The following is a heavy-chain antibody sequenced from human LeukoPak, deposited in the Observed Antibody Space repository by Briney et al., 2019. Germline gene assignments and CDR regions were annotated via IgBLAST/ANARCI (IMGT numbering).Heavy chain of an antibody. V-gene: IGHV4-31*03. J-gene: IGHJ4*02. CDR2: IYYSGST. D-gene: IGHD5-12*01. Sequence: SETLSLTCTVSGGSISSGGYCWSWIRQHPGKGLEWIGYIYYSGSTYYNPSLKSRVTISVDTSKNQFSLKLSSVTAADTAVYYCARAGSGYEYYFDYWGQGTLVTVSS. CDR3: ARAGSGYEYYFDY. CDR1: GGSISSGGYC.